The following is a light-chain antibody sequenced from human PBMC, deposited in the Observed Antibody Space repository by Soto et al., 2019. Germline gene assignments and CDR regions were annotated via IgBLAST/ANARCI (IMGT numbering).Light chain of an antibody. J-gene: IGLJ1*01. Sequence: QSVLTQPRSVSGSPGQSVTISCTGTSSDVGNYNYVSWYQQHPGKAPKLIIYDVSKRPSGVHDRFSGSKSGNTASLTISGLRADDEADYYCCSYAGSFTYVFGTGTKVTV. CDR3: CSYAGSFTYV. CDR2: DVS. CDR1: SSDVGNYNY. V-gene: IGLV2-11*01.